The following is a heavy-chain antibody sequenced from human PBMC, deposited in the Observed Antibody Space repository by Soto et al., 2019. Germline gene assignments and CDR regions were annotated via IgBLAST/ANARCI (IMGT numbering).Heavy chain of an antibody. CDR2: VAYDGTSE. Sequence: QVQLVESGGGVVRPGRSLRLSCAASGFTLRSYGMHWVRQAPGKGLEWVAVVAYDGTSEYYADSVKGRFIISRDNARNTLYLQMNSLRAEDTAVYYCARDDYTEGRGGTNWLDPWGQGTLVTVSS. CDR3: ARDDYTEGRGGTNWLDP. V-gene: IGHV3-30*03. D-gene: IGHD4-4*01. J-gene: IGHJ5*02. CDR1: GFTLRSYG.